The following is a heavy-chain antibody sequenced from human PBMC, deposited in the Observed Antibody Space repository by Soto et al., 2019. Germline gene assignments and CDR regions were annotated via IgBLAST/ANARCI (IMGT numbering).Heavy chain of an antibody. CDR3: ARASLQLWAYSSSRYFDY. Sequence: SETLSLTCTVYGGSFSGYYWSWIRQPPGKGLEWIGEINHSGRTNYNPSLKSLVTIPVDTSKNQFSLKLSSVTAADTAVYYCARASLQLWAYSSSRYFDYWGQGTLVTVSS. CDR2: INHSGRT. D-gene: IGHD6-6*01. J-gene: IGHJ4*02. CDR1: GGSFSGYY. V-gene: IGHV4-34*01.